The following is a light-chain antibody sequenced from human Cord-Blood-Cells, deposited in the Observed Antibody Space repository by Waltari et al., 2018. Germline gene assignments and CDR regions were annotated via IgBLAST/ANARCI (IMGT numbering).Light chain of an antibody. J-gene: IGKJ1*01. CDR3: QQYNSYSWT. CDR1: QSISSW. CDR2: DPS. Sequence: DIQMTQSPSTLSASVGDRVTITCRASQSISSWLAWYQQKPGKAPKLLIYDPSSLESGVPSRFSGSGSVTEFTLTISSLQPDDFATYYCQQYNSYSWTFGQGTKVEIK. V-gene: IGKV1-5*01.